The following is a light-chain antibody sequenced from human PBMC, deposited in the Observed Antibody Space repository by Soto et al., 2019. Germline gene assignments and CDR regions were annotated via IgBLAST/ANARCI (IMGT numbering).Light chain of an antibody. Sequence: DIVLTQSPATLPLSPGERATLSCRASQSVSNNLAWYQKKPGQPPRLLIYGASTEATNIPTRFSGTGSGTDFTLTISSLRSEYFAVYYCQQYNSWPWTFGQGTKVEIK. V-gene: IGKV3-15*01. CDR1: QSVSNN. J-gene: IGKJ1*01. CDR2: GAS. CDR3: QQYNSWPWT.